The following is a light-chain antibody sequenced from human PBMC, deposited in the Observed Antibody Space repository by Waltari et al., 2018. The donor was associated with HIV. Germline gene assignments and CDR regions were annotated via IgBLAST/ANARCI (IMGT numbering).Light chain of an antibody. V-gene: IGKV3-15*01. Sequence: EIVMTLSPVSLSVSPGEKATLSGGASQRLSSDLALFQQKPGQAPTLLIYGASNGATGIPARFSGSGSGTEFTLTIGSLQSEDFAVYYGQQYNKWPCSFGGGTKVEIK. CDR1: QRLSSD. J-gene: IGKJ4*01. CDR2: GAS. CDR3: QQYNKWPCS.